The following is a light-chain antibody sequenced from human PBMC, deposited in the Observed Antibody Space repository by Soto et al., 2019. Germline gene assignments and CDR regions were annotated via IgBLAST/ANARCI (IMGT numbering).Light chain of an antibody. CDR1: QSISSY. Sequence: DIQLTQSPSSLSASVGDRLTITCRASQSISSYLNWYRQTQGKAPKVLIFAASNLQSGVPSRFSGSGSGTDFTLTITSLQPEDFATYYCQQSFTTPRTFGQGTRVEIK. J-gene: IGKJ1*01. CDR3: QQSFTTPRT. V-gene: IGKV1-39*01. CDR2: AAS.